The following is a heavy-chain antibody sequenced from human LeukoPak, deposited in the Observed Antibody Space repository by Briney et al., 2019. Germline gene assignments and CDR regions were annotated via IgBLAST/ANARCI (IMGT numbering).Heavy chain of an antibody. Sequence: GGSLRLSCAASRFTFSSYAMHWVCQAPGKGLEWVAVISYDGSNKYYADSVKGRFTISRDNSKNTLYLQMNSLRAEDTAVYYCARDLQENGMDVWGQGTTFTVSS. CDR2: ISYDGSNK. J-gene: IGHJ6*02. CDR3: ARDLQENGMDV. V-gene: IGHV3-30-3*01. D-gene: IGHD4-11*01. CDR1: RFTFSSYA.